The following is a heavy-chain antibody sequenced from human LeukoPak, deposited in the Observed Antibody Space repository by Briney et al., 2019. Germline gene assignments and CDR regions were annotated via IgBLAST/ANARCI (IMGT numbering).Heavy chain of an antibody. D-gene: IGHD3-22*01. Sequence: SETLSLTCAVYDGSFSGYYWGWIRQPPEKGLEWIGEIKHSGSTNYNPSLKSRVTISVDTSKNQFSLKLTSVTAADTAVYYCARDAYYYDSSGYYLSYYYYMDVWGKGTTVTVSS. V-gene: IGHV4-34*01. CDR2: IKHSGST. CDR3: ARDAYYYDSSGYYLSYYYYMDV. CDR1: DGSFSGYY. J-gene: IGHJ6*03.